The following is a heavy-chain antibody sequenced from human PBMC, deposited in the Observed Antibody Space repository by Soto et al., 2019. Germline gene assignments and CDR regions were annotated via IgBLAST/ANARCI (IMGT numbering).Heavy chain of an antibody. V-gene: IGHV1-3*01. Sequence: QVQLVQSGAEVKKPGASVKVSCKASGYIFTSYAIHWVRQAPGQRLEWMGWINAGNGNTEYSQKFQGRVTIISDTSATTASMELRSLRSEDTAVYYCARAEGYGGKGDLDYWGQGTLVTVSS. D-gene: IGHD2-15*01. CDR2: INAGNGNT. CDR1: GYIFTSYA. CDR3: ARAEGYGGKGDLDY. J-gene: IGHJ4*02.